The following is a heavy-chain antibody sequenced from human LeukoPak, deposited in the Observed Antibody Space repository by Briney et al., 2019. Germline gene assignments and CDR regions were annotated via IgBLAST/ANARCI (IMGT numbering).Heavy chain of an antibody. CDR1: GFTFSSYA. V-gene: IGHV3-23*01. CDR2: ISGSGGST. D-gene: IGHD6-19*01. CDR3: ARYRIAVAGTGYYFDY. J-gene: IGHJ4*02. Sequence: PGGSLRLSCAASGFTFSSYAMSWVRQAPGKGLEWVSAISGSGGSTYYADSVKGRFTISRDNSKNTLYLQMNSLRAEDTAVYYCARYRIAVAGTGYYFDYWGQGTLVTVSS.